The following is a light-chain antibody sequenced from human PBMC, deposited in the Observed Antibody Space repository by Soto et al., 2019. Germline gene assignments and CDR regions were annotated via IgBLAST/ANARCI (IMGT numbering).Light chain of an antibody. CDR3: SSYTSTSTLV. Sequence: QSALTQPASMSGSPGQSITISCTGTSSDVGGYNYVSWYQQHPGKAPKLMIYDVSLRPSGISNRFSGSKSGNTASLTISGLQAEDEADYYCSSYTSTSTLVFGTGTKVTVL. CDR1: SSDVGGYNY. V-gene: IGLV2-14*01. J-gene: IGLJ1*01. CDR2: DVS.